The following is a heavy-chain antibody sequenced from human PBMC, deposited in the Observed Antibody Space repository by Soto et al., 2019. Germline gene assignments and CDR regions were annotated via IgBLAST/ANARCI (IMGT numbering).Heavy chain of an antibody. D-gene: IGHD3-10*01. CDR3: ARDGDLWSGEFRYYYGMDV. CDR2: IWYDGSNK. V-gene: IGHV3-33*01. CDR1: GFTFSSYG. J-gene: IGHJ6*02. Sequence: GGSLRLSCAASGFTFSSYGMHWVRQAPGKGLEWVAVIWYDGSNKYYADSVKGRFTISRDNSKNTLYLQMNSLRAEDTAVYYCARDGDLWSGEFRYYYGMDVWGQGTTVTVSS.